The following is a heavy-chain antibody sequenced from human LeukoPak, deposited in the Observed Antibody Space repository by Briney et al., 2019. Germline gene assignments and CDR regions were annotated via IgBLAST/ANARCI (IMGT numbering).Heavy chain of an antibody. Sequence: GGSLRLSCATSGFTFSNYWMHWVRQAPGEALMWVSRIKSDGSSTTYADSVKGRFTISRDNAKNTLYLQMNSLRAEDTAVYYCSRDSLSSCGGDCYSGLDVWGQGTTVTVS. V-gene: IGHV3-74*01. CDR1: GFTFSNYW. J-gene: IGHJ6*02. CDR3: SRDSLSSCGGDCYSGLDV. CDR2: IKSDGSST. D-gene: IGHD2-21*02.